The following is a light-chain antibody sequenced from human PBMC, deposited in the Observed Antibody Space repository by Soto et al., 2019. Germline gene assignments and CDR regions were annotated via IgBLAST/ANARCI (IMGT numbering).Light chain of an antibody. V-gene: IGKV3-15*01. CDR3: QQYNDWPPHT. CDR1: QSVSSN. Sequence: EIVMTQSPATLSVSPGERATLSCRASQSVSSNLAWFQQKPGQGPRLLIYGASTRATGVPARFSGSGSGTEFTLNISSLQSEDFAVYYCQQYNDWPPHTFGQGTKLEIK. J-gene: IGKJ2*01. CDR2: GAS.